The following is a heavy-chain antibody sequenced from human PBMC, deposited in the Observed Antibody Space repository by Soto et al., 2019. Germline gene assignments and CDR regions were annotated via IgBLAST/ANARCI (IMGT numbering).Heavy chain of an antibody. CDR3: ARDLVSNYHYYGMDV. CDR2: IIPFFHAA. CDR1: ADTFSSSA. V-gene: IGHV1-69*13. Sequence: GASVKVSCKASADTFSSSAFSWVRQAPGQGLEWMGGIIPFFHAANYAQGFQGRVTITADESTSTVYMELSSLRSEDTALYYCARDLVSNYHYYGMDVWGQGTTVTVSS. J-gene: IGHJ6*02.